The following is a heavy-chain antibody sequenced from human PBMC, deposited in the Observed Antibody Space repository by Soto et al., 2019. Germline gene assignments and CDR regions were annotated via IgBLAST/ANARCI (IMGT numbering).Heavy chain of an antibody. Sequence: PGGSLRLSCVASGFTFGSYSMAWVRQAPGKGPEWVSYIKSSSNDIYYADSVTGRFTISRDNAKNSLHLQMNSLRAGDTAVYYCARGVLGPGDYYYGMDVWGQGTTVTVSS. CDR1: GFTFGSYS. J-gene: IGHJ6*02. CDR3: ARGVLGPGDYYYGMDV. V-gene: IGHV3-48*01. CDR2: IKSSSNDI. D-gene: IGHD7-27*01.